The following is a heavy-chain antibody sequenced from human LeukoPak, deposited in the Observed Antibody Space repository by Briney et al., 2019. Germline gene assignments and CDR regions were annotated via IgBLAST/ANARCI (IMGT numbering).Heavy chain of an antibody. D-gene: IGHD1-26*01. CDR1: GGSISSSSYY. CDR3: ARTQHQWEPLPAFDY. V-gene: IGHV4-39*07. Sequence: PSETLSLTCTVSGGSISSSSYYWGWIRQPPGKGLEWIGIIYYSGRTSYNPSLKSRVTISVDTSKNQFSLKLSSVTAADTAVYYCARTQHQWEPLPAFDYWGQGTLVTVSS. CDR2: IYYSGRT. J-gene: IGHJ4*02.